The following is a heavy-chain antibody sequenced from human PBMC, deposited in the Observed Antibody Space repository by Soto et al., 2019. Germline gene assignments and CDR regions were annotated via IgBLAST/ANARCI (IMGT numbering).Heavy chain of an antibody. Sequence: ASVKVSCKASGYTFTSYYMHWVRQAPGQGLEWMGIINPSGGSTSYAQKFQGRVTMTRDTSTSTVYMELSSLRSEDTAVYYCARDPRDATYYDFWSGQLEFDYWGQGTLVTVSS. CDR3: ARDPRDATYYDFWSGQLEFDY. V-gene: IGHV1-46*01. D-gene: IGHD3-3*01. J-gene: IGHJ4*02. CDR2: INPSGGST. CDR1: GYTFTSYY.